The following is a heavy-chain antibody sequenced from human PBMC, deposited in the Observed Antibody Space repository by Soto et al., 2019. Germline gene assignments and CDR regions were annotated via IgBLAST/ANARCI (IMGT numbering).Heavy chain of an antibody. J-gene: IGHJ3*02. CDR3: AQSLDYFTESRDLEAGAVDT. V-gene: IGHV2-5*01. CDR1: GFSLTTHGMG. D-gene: IGHD3-22*01. CDR2: LYWNDDK. Sequence: QLPLNESGPTLVQPTQTLTLTSTFSGFSLTTHGMGVGWVRQPPGKALEGLALLYWNDDKYYTPSLESRLTITMDTSHIQVVLTVTTLDPVDTGTYFCAQSLDYFTESRDLEAGAVDTWGEGTLVAVS.